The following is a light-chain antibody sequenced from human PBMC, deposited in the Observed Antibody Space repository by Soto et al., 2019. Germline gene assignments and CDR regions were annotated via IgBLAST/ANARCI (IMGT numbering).Light chain of an antibody. J-gene: IGLJ2*01. CDR1: SSNIGAGYD. Sequence: QSGLTQPPSVSGAPGRRVTIACTGSSSNIGAGYDVHWYQQLPGTAPKLLIYGNSNRPSGVPDRFSGSKSGTSASLAITGLQAEDEADYYCQSYDSSLSRSVFGGGTKVTVL. CDR3: QSYDSSLSRSV. V-gene: IGLV1-40*01. CDR2: GNS.